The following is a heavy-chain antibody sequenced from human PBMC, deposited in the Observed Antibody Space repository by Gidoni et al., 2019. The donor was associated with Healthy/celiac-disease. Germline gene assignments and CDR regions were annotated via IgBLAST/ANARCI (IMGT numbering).Heavy chain of an antibody. CDR3: ARGEPPPPYGDDADGYDMDV. J-gene: IGHJ6*03. D-gene: IGHD4-17*01. Sequence: QVQLQQWGAGLLTPSETLSPTCAVYGGSFSGYYCSWIRQPPGKGLEWIGEINHSGTTNYNPSLKSRVTISVDTSKNQFSLKLSSVTAADTAVYYCARGEPPPPYGDDADGYDMDVWGKGTTVTVSS. CDR1: GGSFSGYY. V-gene: IGHV4-34*01. CDR2: INHSGTT.